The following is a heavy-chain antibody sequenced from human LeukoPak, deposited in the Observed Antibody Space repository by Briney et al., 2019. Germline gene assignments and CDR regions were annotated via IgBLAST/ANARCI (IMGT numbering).Heavy chain of an antibody. CDR3: ARVGALSSSWLLY. V-gene: IGHV3-48*03. D-gene: IGHD6-13*01. CDR1: GFTFNDYG. CDR2: ISRSATTI. J-gene: IGHJ4*02. Sequence: GGSLRLSCAASGFTFNDYGMSWVRHAPGKGLELVSSISRSATTIYYADSVKGRFTISRDNAKNSLYLQMNSLRAEDTAVYFCARVGALSSSWLLYWGQGTLVTVSS.